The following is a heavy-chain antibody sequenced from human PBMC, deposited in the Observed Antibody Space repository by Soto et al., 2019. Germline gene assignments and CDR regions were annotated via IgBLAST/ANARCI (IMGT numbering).Heavy chain of an antibody. CDR3: ARHPTVTEYYFDY. CDR1: GVSIRSYY. CDR2: IYYSGST. J-gene: IGHJ4*02. V-gene: IGHV4-59*08. D-gene: IGHD4-17*01. Sequence: ETLSLTCTVSGVSIRSYYWSWIRQPPGKGLEWIGYIYYSGSTNYNPSLKSRVTISVDTSKNQFSLKLSSVTAADTAVYYCARHPTVTEYYFDYWGQGTLVTVPQ.